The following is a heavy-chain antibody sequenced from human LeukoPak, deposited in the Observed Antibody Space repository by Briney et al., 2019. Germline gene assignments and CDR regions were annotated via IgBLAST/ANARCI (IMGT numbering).Heavy chain of an antibody. V-gene: IGHV1-69*13. Sequence: SVKVSCKASGGTFSSYAISWVRQAPGQGLEWMGGIIPIFGTANYAQKFQGRVAITADESTSTAYMELSSLRSEDTAVYYCAIVEMATIDYYYYMDVWGKGTTVTISS. CDR2: IIPIFGTA. CDR3: AIVEMATIDYYYYMDV. J-gene: IGHJ6*03. D-gene: IGHD5-24*01. CDR1: GGTFSSYA.